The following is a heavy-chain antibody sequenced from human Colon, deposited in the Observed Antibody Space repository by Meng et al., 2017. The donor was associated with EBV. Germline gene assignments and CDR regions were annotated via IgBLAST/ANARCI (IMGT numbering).Heavy chain of an antibody. CDR3: ARVSSGWDYFDY. D-gene: IGHD6-19*01. Sequence: QVQLQESGPGLVTPSXXLSLTCPVSGGSVSSGGYYWTWIRQHPGKGLEWFGHIYYSGSTFYNPSLKRRVIISIDTSKNQFSLNLRSVTAADTAVYYCARVSSGWDYFDYWGQGTLVTVSS. CDR2: IYYSGST. J-gene: IGHJ4*02. V-gene: IGHV4-31*03. CDR1: GGSVSSGGYY.